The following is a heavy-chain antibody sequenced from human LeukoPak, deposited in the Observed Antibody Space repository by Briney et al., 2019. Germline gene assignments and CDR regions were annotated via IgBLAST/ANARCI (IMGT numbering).Heavy chain of an antibody. Sequence: GGSLRLSCAASGFTFSSYWMSWVRQAPGKGLEWVANIKQDGSEKYYVDSVKGRFTISRDNAKNSLYLQMNSLRAEDTAVYYCARVNSYSSGYPNWFDPWGQGTLVTVSS. CDR1: GFTFSSYW. J-gene: IGHJ5*02. CDR2: IKQDGSEK. CDR3: ARVNSYSSGYPNWFDP. D-gene: IGHD3-22*01. V-gene: IGHV3-7*01.